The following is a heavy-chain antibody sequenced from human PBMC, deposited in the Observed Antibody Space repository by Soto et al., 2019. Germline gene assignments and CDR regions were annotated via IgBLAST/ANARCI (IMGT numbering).Heavy chain of an antibody. CDR2: IKRDGIDT. Sequence: EVQLVESGGGLVQPGGSLRLSCAASGFSFSTFWMTWLRQAPGKGLEWVANIKRDGIDTHYADSVKGRFTLTRDNAKNSLYLQMNSLRPDATVMYCCERDGSSTGEFDYVAFDVWGQGTLVTVSS. J-gene: IGHJ3*01. V-gene: IGHV3-7*05. D-gene: IGHD3-10*02. CDR3: ERDGSSTGEFDYVAFDV. CDR1: GFSFSTFW.